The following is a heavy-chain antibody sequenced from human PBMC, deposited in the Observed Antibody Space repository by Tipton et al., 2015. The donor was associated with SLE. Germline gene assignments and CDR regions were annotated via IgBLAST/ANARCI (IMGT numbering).Heavy chain of an antibody. CDR1: GFSFDEYG. CDR3: VRDGTVVSGYDY. CDR2: INGDGLNT. V-gene: IGHV3-NL1*01. Sequence: SLRLSCAASGFSFDEYGMTWVRQAPGKGLEWVSLINGDGLNTYYADSVRGRFTISRDNSKNTLYLQMNSLRAEDTAVYYCVRDGTVVSGYDYWGQGTLVTVSS. J-gene: IGHJ4*02. D-gene: IGHD4-23*01.